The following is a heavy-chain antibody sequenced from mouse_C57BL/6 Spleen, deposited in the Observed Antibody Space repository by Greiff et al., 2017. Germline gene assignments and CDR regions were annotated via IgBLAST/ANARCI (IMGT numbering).Heavy chain of an antibody. Sequence: VQLQQSGAELVRPGTSVKVSCKASGYAFTNYLIEWVKQRPGQGLEWIGVINPGSGGTNYNEKFKGKATLTADKSSSTASMQLSSLTSEDSAVYFCARGAYVGPYFDYWGQGTTLTVSS. V-gene: IGHV1-54*01. D-gene: IGHD2-10*02. CDR3: ARGAYVGPYFDY. CDR1: GYAFTNYL. J-gene: IGHJ2*01. CDR2: INPGSGGT.